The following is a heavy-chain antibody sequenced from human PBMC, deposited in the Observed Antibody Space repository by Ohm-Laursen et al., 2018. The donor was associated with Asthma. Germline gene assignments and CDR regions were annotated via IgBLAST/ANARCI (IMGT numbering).Heavy chain of an antibody. V-gene: IGHV4-31*11. CDR1: GGSISSGGYY. CDR3: ARGHDILTGFLPCYFDY. CDR2: IYNSGRT. J-gene: IGHJ4*02. D-gene: IGHD3-9*01. Sequence: SQTLSLTCAVSGGSISSGGYYWSWIRQHPGKALEWIGHIYNSGRTHYIPSLESRLTMSIDTSKNQFSLKLSSVTAADTAVYYCARGHDILTGFLPCYFDYWGQGTLVTVSS.